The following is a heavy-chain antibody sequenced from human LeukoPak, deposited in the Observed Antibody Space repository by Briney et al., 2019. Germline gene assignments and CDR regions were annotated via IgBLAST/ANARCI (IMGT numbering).Heavy chain of an antibody. Sequence: GRSLRLSCAASGFTFSTHAIHWVRQAPGKGLEWVAVMSYDGNNKYYADSVKGRFTISRDNSKNTLYLQMNSLITEDTAVYYCARRIIRGLGATPGDNAFDIWGQGTMVTVSS. CDR3: ARRIIRGLGATPGDNAFDI. CDR2: MSYDGNNK. V-gene: IGHV3-30-3*01. CDR1: GFTFSTHA. D-gene: IGHD1-26*01. J-gene: IGHJ3*02.